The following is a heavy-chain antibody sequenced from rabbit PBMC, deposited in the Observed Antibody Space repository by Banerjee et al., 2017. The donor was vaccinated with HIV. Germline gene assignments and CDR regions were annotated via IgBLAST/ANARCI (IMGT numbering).Heavy chain of an antibody. CDR2: IYAGSSGST. V-gene: IGHV1S40*01. J-gene: IGHJ4*01. CDR3: ARSYGSSSGFNL. CDR1: GIDFNNYYY. D-gene: IGHD1-1*01. Sequence: QSLEESGGDLVKPGASLTLTCTASGIDFNNYYYVCWVRQAPGKGLEWITCIYAGSSGSTWYASWAKGRFTISKTSSTTVTLQMTSLTAADTATYFCARSYGSSSGFNLWGQGTLVTDS.